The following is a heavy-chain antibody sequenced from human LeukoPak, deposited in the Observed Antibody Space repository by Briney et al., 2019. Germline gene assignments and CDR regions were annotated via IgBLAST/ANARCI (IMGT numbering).Heavy chain of an antibody. CDR1: GFTFSSYA. Sequence: GGSLRLSCAGSGFTFSSYAMSWVRQAPGKGLERVSSISGSGGSTYYADSVKGRFTISRDNSKNTLYLQMNSLRAEDTAVYYCAKEGISFDHTNWFDPWGQGTLVTVSS. CDR2: ISGSGGST. V-gene: IGHV3-23*01. J-gene: IGHJ5*02. D-gene: IGHD1-14*01. CDR3: AKEGISFDHTNWFDP.